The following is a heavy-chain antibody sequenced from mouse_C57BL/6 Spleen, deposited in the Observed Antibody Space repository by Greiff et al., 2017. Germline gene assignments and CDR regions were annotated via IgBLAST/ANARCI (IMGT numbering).Heavy chain of an antibody. V-gene: IGHV1-54*01. D-gene: IGHD2-4*01. CDR3: ASWDYDGSRFAY. CDR1: GYAFTNYL. J-gene: IGHJ3*01. CDR2: INHGSGGT. Sequence: VQLQQSGAELVRPGTSVKVSCKASGYAFTNYLIEWVKQRPGQGLEWIGVINHGSGGTNYNEKLKGKATLTADKASSHAYMQLSSLTSEDSAVYFCASWDYDGSRFAYWGQGTLVTVSA.